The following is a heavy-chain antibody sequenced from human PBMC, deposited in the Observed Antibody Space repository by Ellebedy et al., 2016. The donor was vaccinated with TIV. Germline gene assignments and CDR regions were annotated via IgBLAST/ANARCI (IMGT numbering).Heavy chain of an antibody. V-gene: IGHV3-33*01. D-gene: IGHD6-19*01. CDR2: IWSDGSNK. CDR3: ARLGSGWAIDY. CDR1: GFTFSNYG. Sequence: GESLKISCATSGFTFSNYGMLWVRQAPGKGLEWVALIWSDGSNKYYADSVKGRFTISRDNSKNTVYVQMNSLRAEDTAVYFCARLGSGWAIDYWGQGTLVTVSS. J-gene: IGHJ4*02.